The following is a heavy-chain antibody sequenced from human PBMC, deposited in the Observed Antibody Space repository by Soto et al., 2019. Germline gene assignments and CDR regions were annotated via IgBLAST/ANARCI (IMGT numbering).Heavy chain of an antibody. CDR3: TPGPNSSGWYN. J-gene: IGHJ4*02. CDR1: GFTFSGSA. CDR2: IRSKANSYAT. Sequence: GGSLRLSCASSGFTFSGSAMHWVRQASGKGLEWVGRIRSKANSYATAYAASVKGRFTISRDDSKNTAYLQMNSLKTEDTAVYYCTPGPNSSGWYNWGQGTLVTVSS. V-gene: IGHV3-73*01. D-gene: IGHD6-19*01.